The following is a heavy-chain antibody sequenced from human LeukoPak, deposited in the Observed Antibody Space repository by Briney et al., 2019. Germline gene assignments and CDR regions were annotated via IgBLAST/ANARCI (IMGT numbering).Heavy chain of an antibody. V-gene: IGHV1-2*02. CDR2: INPDSGGT. CDR3: ARDQGSSGWSDFDY. D-gene: IGHD6-19*01. Sequence: ASVKVSCKASGYTFTGYYIHWVRQAPGQGLEWMGWINPDSGGTNYAQKFQGRVTTIRDTSFSTAYMELSRLTYDDTAVYYCARDQGSSGWSDFDYWGQGTLVTVSS. CDR1: GYTFTGYY. J-gene: IGHJ4*02.